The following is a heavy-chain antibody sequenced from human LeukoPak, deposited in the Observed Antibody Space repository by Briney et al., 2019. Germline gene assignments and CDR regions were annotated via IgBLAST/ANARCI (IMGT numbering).Heavy chain of an antibody. CDR1: GGSFSGYY. D-gene: IGHD5-12*01. Sequence: SETLSLTCAVYGGSFSGYYWSWIRQPPGKGLEWIGEINHSGSTNYNPSLKSRVTISVDRTKNQFSLKLNSMTAADTAVYYCAKNGYSGYDLDYWGQGTLVTVSS. CDR3: AKNGYSGYDLDY. V-gene: IGHV4-34*01. J-gene: IGHJ4*02. CDR2: INHSGST.